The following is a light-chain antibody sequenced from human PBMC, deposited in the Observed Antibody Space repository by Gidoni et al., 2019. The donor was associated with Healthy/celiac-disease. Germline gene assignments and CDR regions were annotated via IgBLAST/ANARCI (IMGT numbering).Light chain of an antibody. Sequence: EIVLTQSPGTLSLSPGERATLSCRASQSFSSSYLAWYQQKPGQAPRLLIYGASSRATAIPDRFSGSGSGTDFTLTISRLEPEDVAVYYCQQYGSSPMYTFGQGTKLEIK. CDR1: QSFSSSY. V-gene: IGKV3-20*01. CDR2: GAS. J-gene: IGKJ2*01. CDR3: QQYGSSPMYT.